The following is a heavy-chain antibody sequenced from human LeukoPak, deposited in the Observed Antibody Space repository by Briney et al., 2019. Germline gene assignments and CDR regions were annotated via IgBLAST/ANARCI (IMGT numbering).Heavy chain of an antibody. CDR3: ARDGSGWLLDY. Sequence: GASVKVSCKASGYIFTSYGISWVRQAPGQGLEWMGWISAYNGNTNYAQKFQGRVTMTTDTSTSTAYMELRSLRSDDTALYYCARDGSGWLLDYWGQGTLVTVSS. D-gene: IGHD6-25*01. CDR2: ISAYNGNT. CDR1: GYIFTSYG. J-gene: IGHJ4*02. V-gene: IGHV1-18*01.